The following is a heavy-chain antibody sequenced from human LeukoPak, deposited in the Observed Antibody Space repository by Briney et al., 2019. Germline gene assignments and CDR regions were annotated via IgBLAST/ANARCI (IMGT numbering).Heavy chain of an antibody. Sequence: GGSLTLSCAASGFTFSSYWMHWFRQVPGKGLVWVSRINSDGSSTSYADSVKGRFTISRDNAKNTMYLQMNSLRADDTSVYFCAGTRGSNWGLDNWGQGTLVTVSS. CDR3: AGTRGSNWGLDN. CDR2: INSDGSST. J-gene: IGHJ4*02. CDR1: GFTFSSYW. V-gene: IGHV3-74*01. D-gene: IGHD7-27*01.